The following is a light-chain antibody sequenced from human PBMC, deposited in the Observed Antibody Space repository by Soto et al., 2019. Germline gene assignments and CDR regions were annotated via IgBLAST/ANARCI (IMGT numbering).Light chain of an antibody. Sequence: QSVLTQPPSVSGAPGQRVTISCTGSSSNIGAGYDVHWYQQLPGTAPKLLIYGNSNRPSGVPDRFSGSKSGTSASLAITGPEAGVEDDYYGQSYDSGLTVVFGGGTMVTV. CDR2: GNS. CDR1: SSNIGAGYD. CDR3: QSYDSGLTVV. V-gene: IGLV1-40*01. J-gene: IGLJ2*01.